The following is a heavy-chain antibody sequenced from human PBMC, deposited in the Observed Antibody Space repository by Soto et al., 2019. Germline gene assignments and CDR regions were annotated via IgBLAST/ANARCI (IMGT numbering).Heavy chain of an antibody. J-gene: IGHJ6*02. D-gene: IGHD6-6*01. CDR1: GFTFSNFC. CDR2: IKGDGSVT. CDR3: VIPTRSVRGMGV. Sequence: EVQLVESGGGLAQPGGSLRLSCAASGFTFSNFCMSWARQAPGKGLEWVANIKGDGSVTQYVASVEGRFTISRDNAKYSLYLQMNSLRVEDTALYYCVIPTRSVRGMGVWGQGTTVTVSS. V-gene: IGHV3-7*03.